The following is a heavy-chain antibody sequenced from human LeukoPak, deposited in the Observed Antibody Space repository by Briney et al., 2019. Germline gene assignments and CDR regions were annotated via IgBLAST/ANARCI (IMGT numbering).Heavy chain of an antibody. CDR3: ARGGPYCSGGSCYGYYFGY. Sequence: SETLSLTCAVYGGSFSGYYWSWIRQPPGKGLEWIGEINHSGSTNYNPSLKSRVTISVDTSKNQFSLKLSSVTAADTAVYYCARGGPYCSGGSCYGYYFGYWGQGTLVTVSS. J-gene: IGHJ4*02. CDR2: INHSGST. CDR1: GGSFSGYY. D-gene: IGHD2-15*01. V-gene: IGHV4-34*01.